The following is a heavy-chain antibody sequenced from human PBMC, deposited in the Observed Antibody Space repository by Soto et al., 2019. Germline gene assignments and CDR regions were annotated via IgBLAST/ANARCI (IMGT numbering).Heavy chain of an antibody. J-gene: IGHJ5*02. D-gene: IGHD6-13*01. CDR2: ISSDGSNK. CDR1: GFTFSSYG. CDR3: ARHPERIAQIGWFDP. V-gene: IGHV3-33*01. Sequence: GGSLRLSCAASGFTFSSYGMHWVRQAPGKGLEWVSVISSDGSNKYYADSVKGRFTISRDNAKNSLYLQMNSLRAEDTAVYYCARHPERIAQIGWFDPWGQGTLVTVSS.